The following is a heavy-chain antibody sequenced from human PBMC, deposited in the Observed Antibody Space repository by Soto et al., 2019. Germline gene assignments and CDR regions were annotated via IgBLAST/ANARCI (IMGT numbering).Heavy chain of an antibody. V-gene: IGHV3-30-3*01. CDR2: ISYDGSNK. D-gene: IGHD5-12*01. Sequence: QVRLVESGGGVVQPGRSLRLSCAASGFTFSSYAMHWVRQAPGKGLEWVAVISYDGSNKYYADSVKGRFTISRDNSKNTLYLQMNSLRAEDTAVYYCARDSSRYSGYDWDFDYWGQGTLVTVSS. CDR3: ARDSSRYSGYDWDFDY. J-gene: IGHJ4*02. CDR1: GFTFSSYA.